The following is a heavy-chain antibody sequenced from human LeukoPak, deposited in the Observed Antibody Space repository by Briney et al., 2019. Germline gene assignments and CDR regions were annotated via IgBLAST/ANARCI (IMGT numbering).Heavy chain of an antibody. V-gene: IGHV4-34*01. Sequence: PSETLSLTSAVYGGSFSGYYWSWIRQPPGKGLEWIGEINHSGSTNYNPSLKSRVTISVDTSKNQFSLKLSSVTAADTAVYYCARRYYYDSSGYSLEDYWGQGTLVTVSS. J-gene: IGHJ4*02. CDR1: GGSFSGYY. D-gene: IGHD3-22*01. CDR3: ARRYYYDSSGYSLEDY. CDR2: INHSGST.